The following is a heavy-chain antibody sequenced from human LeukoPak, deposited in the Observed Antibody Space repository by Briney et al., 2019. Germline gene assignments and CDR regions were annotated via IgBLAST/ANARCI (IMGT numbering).Heavy chain of an antibody. Sequence: SETLSLTCTVSGGSISSSSYYWGWICQPPGKGLEWIGSIYYSGSTYYNPSLKSRATISVDTSKNQFSLKLSSVTAADTAVYYCARQQQLVRFNWFDPWGQGTLVTVSS. CDR1: GGSISSSSYY. CDR2: IYYSGST. J-gene: IGHJ5*02. CDR3: ARQQQLVRFNWFDP. D-gene: IGHD6-13*01. V-gene: IGHV4-39*01.